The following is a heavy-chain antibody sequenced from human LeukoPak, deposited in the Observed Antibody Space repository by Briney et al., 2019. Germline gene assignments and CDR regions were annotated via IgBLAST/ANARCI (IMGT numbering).Heavy chain of an antibody. CDR3: AKDLDRIPYNTYYDILTGYHFDY. CDR2: ISGSGGST. D-gene: IGHD3-9*01. V-gene: IGHV3-23*01. Sequence: GGSLRLSCAASGFTFSSYAMSWVRQAPGKGLEWVSTISGSGGSTYYADSVKGRFTISRDNSKNTLYLQMNSLRAEDTAVYYCAKDLDRIPYNTYYDILTGYHFDYWGQGTLVTVSS. CDR1: GFTFSSYA. J-gene: IGHJ4*02.